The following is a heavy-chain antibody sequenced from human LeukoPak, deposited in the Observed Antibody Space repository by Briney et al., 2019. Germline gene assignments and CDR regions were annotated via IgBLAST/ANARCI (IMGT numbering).Heavy chain of an antibody. D-gene: IGHD3-10*01. CDR3: ARYYYGSGSYYNAWFDP. V-gene: IGHV3-48*01. CDR2: ISSSGNTI. J-gene: IGHJ5*02. Sequence: GGSLRLSCEASGFTLSSYSMNWVRQAPGKGLEWVSYISSSGNTIYYADSVKGRFTISRDNAKNSLYLQMNSLRAEDTAVYYCARYYYGSGSYYNAWFDPWGQGTLVTVSS. CDR1: GFTLSSYS.